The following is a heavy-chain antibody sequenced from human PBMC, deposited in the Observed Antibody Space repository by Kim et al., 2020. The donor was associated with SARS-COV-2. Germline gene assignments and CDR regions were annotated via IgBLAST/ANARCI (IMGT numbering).Heavy chain of an antibody. J-gene: IGHJ4*02. V-gene: IGHV4-39*01. Sequence: PAPKGRVTISVDTSKNQFSLKLSSVTAADTAVYYCARLNYYDSSGYYEFDYWGQGTLVTVSS. D-gene: IGHD3-22*01. CDR3: ARLNYYDSSGYYEFDY.